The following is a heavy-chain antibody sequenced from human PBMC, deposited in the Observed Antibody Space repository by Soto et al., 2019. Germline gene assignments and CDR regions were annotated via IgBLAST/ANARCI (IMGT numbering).Heavy chain of an antibody. CDR1: GGTFSSYA. CDR2: IIPIFGTA. CDR3: ARGECSGGSCYSDWFYP. V-gene: IGHV1-69*06. D-gene: IGHD2-15*01. Sequence: QVQLVQSGAEVKKPGSSVKVSCKASGGTFSSYAISWVRQAPGQGLEWMGGIIPIFGTANYAQKFQGRVTITADKSTSTAYMEMSSLRSEDTAVYYCARGECSGGSCYSDWFYPWGHGTLVTVAS. J-gene: IGHJ5*02.